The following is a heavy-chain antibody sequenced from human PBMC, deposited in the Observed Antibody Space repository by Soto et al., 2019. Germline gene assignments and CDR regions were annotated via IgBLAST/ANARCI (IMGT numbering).Heavy chain of an antibody. CDR2: IISNDDK. D-gene: IGHD3-22*01. CDR1: GFSLTDTRMG. V-gene: IGHV2-26*01. Sequence: SVPTLVNPTETLTLTCSVSGFSLTDTRMGVSWIRQAPRKPLEWLEHIISNDDKSYSTSLKSRLNISKDTSKRQVVIRMTNMDPVDTGRYYCARALFYSDSDGYYFEFDYWAPETLVT. J-gene: IGHJ4*02. CDR3: ARALFYSDSDGYYFEFDY.